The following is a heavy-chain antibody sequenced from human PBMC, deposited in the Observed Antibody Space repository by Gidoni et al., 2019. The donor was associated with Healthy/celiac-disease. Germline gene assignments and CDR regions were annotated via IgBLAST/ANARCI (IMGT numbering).Heavy chain of an antibody. CDR2: INSDGSST. V-gene: IGHV3-74*01. CDR3: ARSGDLTMIVGDAFDI. Sequence: EVQLVESGGGLVQPGGSLRLSCAASGFTFSTYWMHWVRQAPGKGLVWVSHINSDGSSTSYADSVKGRFTISRDNAKNTLYLQMNSLRAEDTAVYYCARSGDLTMIVGDAFDIWGQGTMVTVSS. CDR1: GFTFSTYW. D-gene: IGHD3-22*01. J-gene: IGHJ3*02.